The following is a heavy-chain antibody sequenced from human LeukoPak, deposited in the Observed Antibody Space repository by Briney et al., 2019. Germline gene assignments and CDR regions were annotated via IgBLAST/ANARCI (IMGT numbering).Heavy chain of an antibody. CDR3: ARGNYVYYYGSGSYGEY. CDR1: GFTFSSFG. J-gene: IGHJ4*02. V-gene: IGHV3-23*01. Sequence: GGTLRLSCAASGFTFSSFGMSWVRQAPGKGLEWVSAISSTGGTAYYADSVKGRFTISRDNAKNSLYLQMNSLRAEDTAVYYCARGNYVYYYGSGSYGEYWGQGTLVTISS. CDR2: ISSTGGTA. D-gene: IGHD3-10*01.